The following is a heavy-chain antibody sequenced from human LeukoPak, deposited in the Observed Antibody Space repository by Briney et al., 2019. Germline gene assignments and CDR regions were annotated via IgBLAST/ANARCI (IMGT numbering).Heavy chain of an antibody. J-gene: IGHJ6*03. V-gene: IGHV3-74*01. CDR2: INSDGGTT. D-gene: IGHD3-10*01. Sequence: PGGSLRLSCGASGFTFGTYWMHWVRQAPGKGLVWVSGINSDGGTTTYADSVKGRFTISRDNSKNTLYLQMNSLRAEDTAVYYCAREGYYGSGLYYYYYMDVWGKGTTVTVSS. CDR3: AREGYYGSGLYYYYYMDV. CDR1: GFTFGTYW.